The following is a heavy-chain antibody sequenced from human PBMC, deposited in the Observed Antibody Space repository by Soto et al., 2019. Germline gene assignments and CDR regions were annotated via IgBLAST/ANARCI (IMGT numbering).Heavy chain of an antibody. V-gene: IGHV3-23*01. CDR1: GFTFSSYA. D-gene: IGHD6-19*01. J-gene: IGHJ6*02. Sequence: GGSLRLSCAASGFTFSSYAMSWVRQAPGKGLEWVSAISGSGGSTYYADSVKGRFTISRDNSKNTLYLQMNSLRAEDTAVYYCAKSGWNNTGEYYYYGMDVWGQGTTVTVSS. CDR2: ISGSGGST. CDR3: AKSGWNNTGEYYYYGMDV.